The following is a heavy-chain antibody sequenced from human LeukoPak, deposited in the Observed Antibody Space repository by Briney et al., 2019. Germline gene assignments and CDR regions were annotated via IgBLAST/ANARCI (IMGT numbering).Heavy chain of an antibody. Sequence: SETLSLTCTVSGGSISSYYWGWIRQPPGKGLEWVGSVFHSGNTYYNPSLKSRLTISADTSKNQFSLTLTSVTAADTAVYYCARDRSVGVLPAPPFDFWGQGTLVTVSS. CDR1: GGSISSYY. CDR2: VFHSGNT. CDR3: ARDRSVGVLPAPPFDF. J-gene: IGHJ4*02. V-gene: IGHV4-38-2*02. D-gene: IGHD6-6*01.